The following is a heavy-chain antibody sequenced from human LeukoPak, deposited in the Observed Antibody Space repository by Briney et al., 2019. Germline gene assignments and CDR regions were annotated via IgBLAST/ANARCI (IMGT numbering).Heavy chain of an antibody. CDR2: ISTYSDKT. J-gene: IGHJ5*02. CDR1: GYTFTDYG. CDR3: ARDCSSTSCYP. V-gene: IGHV1-18*01. D-gene: IGHD2-2*01. Sequence: ASVKVSCKASGYTFTDYGVSWVRQAPGQGLEWMGWISTYSDKTNYAQKFQGRVTITADKSTSTAYMELSSLRSEDTAVYYCARDCSSTSCYPWGQGTLVTVSS.